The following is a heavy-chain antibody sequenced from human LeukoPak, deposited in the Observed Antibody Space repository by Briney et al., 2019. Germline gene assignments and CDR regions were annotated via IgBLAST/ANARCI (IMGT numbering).Heavy chain of an antibody. Sequence: GGSLRLSCAASGFTFSSYGMHWVRQAPGKGLEGVAVISYDGSNKYYADSVKGRFTISRDNSKNTLYLQMNSLRAEDTAVYYCAKGHTVEMATIEYWGQGTLVTVSS. D-gene: IGHD5-24*01. J-gene: IGHJ4*02. CDR2: ISYDGSNK. CDR3: AKGHTVEMATIEY. CDR1: GFTFSSYG. V-gene: IGHV3-30*18.